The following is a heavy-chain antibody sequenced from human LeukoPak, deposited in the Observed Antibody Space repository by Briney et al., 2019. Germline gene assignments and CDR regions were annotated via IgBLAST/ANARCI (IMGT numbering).Heavy chain of an antibody. CDR1: GGTFSSYA. D-gene: IGHD1-26*01. CDR3: ARSPLLGSGSYYRYFDY. V-gene: IGHV1-69*04. CDR2: IILILGIA. Sequence: ASVKVSCKASGGTFSSYAISWVRQAPGQGLEWMGRIILILGIANYAQKFQGRVTITADKSTSTAYMELSSLRSEDTAVYYCARSPLLGSGSYYRYFDYWGQGTLVTVSS. J-gene: IGHJ4*02.